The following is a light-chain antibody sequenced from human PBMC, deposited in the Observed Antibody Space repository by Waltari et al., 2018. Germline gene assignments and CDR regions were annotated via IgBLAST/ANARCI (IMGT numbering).Light chain of an antibody. CDR2: GNN. CDR3: QSYDSSLSGVL. Sequence: QSVLTQPPSVSGAPGQRITISCTGTSSNIGAGYDVHWYLQLPGTAPKLPNLGNNNRPSGVPDRFSASRSDTSSSLAITGLQAEDEADYYCQSYDSSLSGVLFGGGTKLTVL. CDR1: SSNIGAGYD. V-gene: IGLV1-40*01. J-gene: IGLJ2*01.